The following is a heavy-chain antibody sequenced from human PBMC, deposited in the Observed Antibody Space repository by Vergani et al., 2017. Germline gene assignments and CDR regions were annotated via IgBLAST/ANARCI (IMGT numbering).Heavy chain of an antibody. J-gene: IGHJ4*02. V-gene: IGHV4-59*01. CDR1: GGSISSYY. D-gene: IGHD1-1*01. CDR2: IYYSGST. Sequence: QVQLQESGPGLVKPSETLSLTCTVSGGSISSYYWSWIRQPPGKGLEWIGYIYYSGSTNYNPSLKSRVTISVDTSKNQFSLKLSSVTAADTAVYYCARHGISVAFFDYWGRGALVTVSS. CDR3: ARHGISVAFFDY.